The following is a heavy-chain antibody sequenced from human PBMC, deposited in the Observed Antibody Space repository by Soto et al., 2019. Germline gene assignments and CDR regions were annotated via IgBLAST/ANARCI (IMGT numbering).Heavy chain of an antibody. D-gene: IGHD6-13*01. CDR3: ARMDGSSDNAFDI. CDR2: MYYSGST. Sequence: SETLSLTCTVSGGSISSYHWTWIRQPPGKGLEWIGYMYYSGSTNYNPSLKSRVTISVDTSKNQFSLKLSSVTAADTAVYYCARMDGSSDNAFDIWGQGTMVTVSS. J-gene: IGHJ3*02. V-gene: IGHV4-59*01. CDR1: GGSISSYH.